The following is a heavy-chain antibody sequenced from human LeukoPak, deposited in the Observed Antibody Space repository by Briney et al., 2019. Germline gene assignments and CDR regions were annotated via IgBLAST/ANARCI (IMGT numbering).Heavy chain of an antibody. CDR3: ARDFSSGRYYYDSSGHDY. V-gene: IGHV1-69*04. J-gene: IGHJ4*02. CDR1: GGTFSSYA. Sequence: SVKVSCKASGGTFSSYAISWARQAPGQGLEWMGRIIPILGIANYAQKFQGRVTITADKSTSTAYMELSSLRSEDTAVYYCARDFSSGRYYYDSSGHDYWGQGTLVTVSS. D-gene: IGHD3-22*01. CDR2: IIPILGIA.